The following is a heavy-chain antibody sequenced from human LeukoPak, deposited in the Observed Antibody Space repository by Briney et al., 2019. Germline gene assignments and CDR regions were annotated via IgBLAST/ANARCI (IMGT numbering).Heavy chain of an antibody. J-gene: IGHJ4*02. V-gene: IGHV3-21*01. CDR3: ARDQRFGHFDY. CDR2: ISSSSSYI. Sequence: GGSLRLSCAASGFTFSSYSMNWVRQAPGKGLEWVSSISSSSSYIYYADSVKGRFTISRDNANNSLYLQMNSLRAEDTAVYYCARDQRFGHFDYWGQGTLITVSS. CDR1: GFTFSSYS. D-gene: IGHD3-10*01.